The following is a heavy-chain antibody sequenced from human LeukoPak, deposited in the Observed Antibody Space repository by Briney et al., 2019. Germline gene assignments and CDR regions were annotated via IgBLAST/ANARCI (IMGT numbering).Heavy chain of an antibody. Sequence: ASAKDTCKASGYTLTSYGLSWVRQAPGQGLEWMAWLRAYNGNTKYAQKLQGRVTLTTDTSPSTAYIEKWRLRSADTPLYNSVARYWSGGSCYPGAWGQGALVSVSS. CDR1: GYTLTSYG. J-gene: IGHJ4*02. CDR2: LRAYNGNT. CDR3: VARYWSGGSCYPGA. V-gene: IGHV1-18*01. D-gene: IGHD2-15*01.